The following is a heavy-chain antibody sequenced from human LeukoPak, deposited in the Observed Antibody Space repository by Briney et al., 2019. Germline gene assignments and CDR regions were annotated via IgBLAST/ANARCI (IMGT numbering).Heavy chain of an antibody. J-gene: IGHJ6*04. CDR2: INPNSGGT. CDR3: ARAPLGGPLRFFDD. CDR1: GYTFTGYY. Sequence: ASVKVSCKASGYTFTGYYTHWVRQAPGQGLEWMGWINPNSGGTNYAQKFQGRVTMTRDASISTAYMELSRLRSDDTAVFYCARAPLGGPLRFFDDWGKGTTVTVSS. D-gene: IGHD3-3*01. V-gene: IGHV1-2*02.